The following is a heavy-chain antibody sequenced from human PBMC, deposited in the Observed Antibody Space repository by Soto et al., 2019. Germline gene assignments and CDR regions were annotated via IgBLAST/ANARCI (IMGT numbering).Heavy chain of an antibody. V-gene: IGHV1-18*01. D-gene: IGHD5-18*01. CDR2: IGGYKGNT. J-gene: IGHJ4*02. CDR1: GYTFTNYG. Sequence: QVQLVQSGAEVREPGASVKVSCKASGYTFTNYGVSWVRQAAGQGLEWMGWIGGYKGNTNYAQKLQGRVTLTTDTSTSTAYMELRSLRSDDTAVYYCAPHTLDTGMPSGYWGQGTLVIVSS. CDR3: APHTLDTGMPSGY.